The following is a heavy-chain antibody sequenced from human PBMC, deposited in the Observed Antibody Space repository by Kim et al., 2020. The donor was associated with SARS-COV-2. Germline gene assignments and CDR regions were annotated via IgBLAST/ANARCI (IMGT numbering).Heavy chain of an antibody. D-gene: IGHD3-10*01. CDR1: GFTFSSYA. J-gene: IGHJ3*02. CDR3: AREERYGSGSFGAFDI. CDR2: ISSNGGST. V-gene: IGHV3-64*01. Sequence: GGSLRLSCAASGFTFSSYAMHWVRQAPGKGLEYVSAISSNGGSTYYANSVKGRFTISRDNSKNTLYLQMGSLRAEDMAVYYCAREERYGSGSFGAFDIWGQGTMVTVSS.